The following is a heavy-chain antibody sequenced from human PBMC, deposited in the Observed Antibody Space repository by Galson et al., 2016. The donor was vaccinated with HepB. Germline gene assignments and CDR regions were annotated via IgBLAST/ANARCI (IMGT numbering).Heavy chain of an antibody. D-gene: IGHD5-18*01. J-gene: IGHJ4*02. CDR1: GLTFSSYS. CDR3: ASASEYGYIY. CDR2: IFIDGSGA. V-gene: IGHV3-74*01. Sequence: SLRLSCAVSGLTFSSYSMHWVRQAPGKGLVWVSRIFIDGSGATYADSVKGRFTISRDNAKDTLYLQMNSLIAEDTAFYYCASASEYGYIYWGQGTLVTVSS.